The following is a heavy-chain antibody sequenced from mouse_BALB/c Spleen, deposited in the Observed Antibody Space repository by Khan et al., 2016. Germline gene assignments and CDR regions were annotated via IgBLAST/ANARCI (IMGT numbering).Heavy chain of an antibody. V-gene: IGHV3-2*02. Sequence: EVQLQESGPGLVKPSQSLSLTCTVTGYSITSDYAWNWIRQFPGNKLEWMGYISYSGSTSYNPSLKSRISITRDTSKNQFFLQLNSVTTEDTATXDGARGGGYYAMDYWGQGTSVTVSS. CDR3: ARGGGYYAMDY. J-gene: IGHJ4*01. CDR2: ISYSGST. CDR1: GYSITSDYA.